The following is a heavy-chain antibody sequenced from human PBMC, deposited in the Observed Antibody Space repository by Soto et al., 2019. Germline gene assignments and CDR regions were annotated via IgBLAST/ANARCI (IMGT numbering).Heavy chain of an antibody. CDR1: GYTFTDYW. CDR3: ARHTRNSRYSYYARPV. V-gene: IGHV5-51*01. D-gene: IGHD2-2*01. CDR2: IYPGDSDT. Sequence: GESLKISCKGSGYTFTDYWIGWVRQLPGKGLEWMGIIYPGDSDTRYSPSFQGHVTITVDKSTNTAYLQWNTLRASDTAMYYCARHTRNSRYSYYARPVWAKGTTVTVSS. J-gene: IGHJ6*04.